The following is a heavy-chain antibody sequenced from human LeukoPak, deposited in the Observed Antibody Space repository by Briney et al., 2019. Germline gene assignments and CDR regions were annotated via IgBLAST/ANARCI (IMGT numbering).Heavy chain of an antibody. CDR3: TRDSLFGDGYRYYFDY. D-gene: IGHD5-24*01. J-gene: IGHJ4*02. V-gene: IGHV3-49*05. CDR2: IRSKAYGGTT. Sequence: NPGGSLRLSCAASGFTFSSYSMSWFRQAPGKGLEWVGFIRSKAYGGTTEYAASVKGRFTISRDDSKSIAYLQMNSLKTEDTAVYYCTRDSLFGDGYRYYFDYWGQGTLVTVSS. CDR1: GFTFSSYS.